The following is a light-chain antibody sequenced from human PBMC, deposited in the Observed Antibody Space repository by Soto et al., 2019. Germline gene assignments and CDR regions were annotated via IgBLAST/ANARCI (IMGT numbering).Light chain of an antibody. J-gene: IGKJ2*01. CDR1: QSGNDY. CDR2: AAS. V-gene: IGKV1-39*01. CDR3: QQSCSTPYI. Sequence: DFQVTQSPSSLSASVVDRVTITCRASQSGNDYLNWYQQRPGKAPRLLIYAASTLHSGVPSRFSGSGFGTDFSLTITSLQPEDFANYYGQQSCSTPYIFGHGTKLEIK.